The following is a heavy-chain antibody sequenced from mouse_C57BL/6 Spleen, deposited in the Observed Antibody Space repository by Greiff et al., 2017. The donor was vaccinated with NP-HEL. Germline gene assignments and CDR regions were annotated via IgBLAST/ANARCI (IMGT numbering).Heavy chain of an antibody. Sequence: QVQLQQSGAELARPGASVKLSCKASGYTFTSYGISWVKQRTGQGLEWIGEIYPRSGNTYYNEKFKGKATLTADKSSSTAYMELRSLTSEDSAVYFCARGYDYDHYYAMDYWGQGTSVTVSS. J-gene: IGHJ4*01. D-gene: IGHD2-4*01. CDR1: GYTFTSYG. CDR3: ARGYDYDHYYAMDY. V-gene: IGHV1-81*01. CDR2: IYPRSGNT.